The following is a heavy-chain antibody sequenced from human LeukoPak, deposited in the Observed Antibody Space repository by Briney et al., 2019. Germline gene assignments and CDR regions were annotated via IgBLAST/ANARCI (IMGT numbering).Heavy chain of an antibody. CDR3: ARGSGERVVTPLDY. V-gene: IGHV3-53*01. D-gene: IGHD2-21*02. Sequence: PGGSLRLSCAASGFTVSSNYMSWVRQAPGKGLEWVSVIYSGGSTYYADSVKGRFTISRDNSKNTLYLQMNSLRAEDTAVYYCARGSGERVVTPLDYWGQGTLVTVSS. J-gene: IGHJ4*02. CDR2: IYSGGST. CDR1: GFTVSSNY.